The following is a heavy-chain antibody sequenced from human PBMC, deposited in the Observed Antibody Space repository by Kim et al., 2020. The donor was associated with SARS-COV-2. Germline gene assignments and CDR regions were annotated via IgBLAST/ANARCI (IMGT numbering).Heavy chain of an antibody. Sequence: INRSGGGTTNAQKFQGRVTMAGDTSTNTVYMELSSLRSDDTAVYYCAKEGGHWGQGTLVTVSS. V-gene: IGHV1-46*01. CDR3: AKEGGH. CDR2: INRSGGGT. J-gene: IGHJ4*02. D-gene: IGHD3-16*01.